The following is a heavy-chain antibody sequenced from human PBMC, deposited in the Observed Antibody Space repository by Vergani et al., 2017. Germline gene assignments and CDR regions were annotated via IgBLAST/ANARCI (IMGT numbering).Heavy chain of an antibody. CDR1: GGSISSYY. Sequence: QVQLQESGPGLVKPSETLSLTCTVSGGSISSYYWSWIRQPPGKGLEWIGYIYYSGSTNYNPSLKSRVTISVDTSKNQFSLQLNSVTPEDTAVYYCARDLAAAGTDLAFLAYYGMDVWGQGTTVTVSS. V-gene: IGHV4-59*12. J-gene: IGHJ6*02. CDR2: IYYSGST. D-gene: IGHD6-13*01. CDR3: ARDLAAAGTDLAFLAYYGMDV.